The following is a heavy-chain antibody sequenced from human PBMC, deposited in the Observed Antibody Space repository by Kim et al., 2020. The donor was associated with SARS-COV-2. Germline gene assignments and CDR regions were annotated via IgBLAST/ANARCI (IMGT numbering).Heavy chain of an antibody. CDR2: MHYRGST. D-gene: IGHD6-13*01. V-gene: IGHV4-39*01. CDR3: AQTGYTTSPVYWFDL. CDR1: GGSISSSSYY. J-gene: IGHJ5*02. Sequence: SETLSLTCTVSGGSISSSSYYWGWIRQPPGKGLEWIGSMHYRGSTHYNPSLRSRVTISIDTSKKQLSLKLSSVTAADTAFYYCAQTGYTTSPVYWFDLWGQETLVTVSS.